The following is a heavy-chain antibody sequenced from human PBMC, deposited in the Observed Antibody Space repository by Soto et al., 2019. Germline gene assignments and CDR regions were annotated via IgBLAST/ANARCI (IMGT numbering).Heavy chain of an antibody. Sequence: PGGSLRLSCAASGFTFSSYAMSWVRQAPGKGLEWVSAISGSGGSTYYADSVKGRFTISRDNSKNTLYLQMNSLRAEDTAVYYCAKVLVPYDILTGSPFDYWGQGTLVTVSS. D-gene: IGHD3-9*01. CDR2: ISGSGGST. V-gene: IGHV3-23*01. J-gene: IGHJ4*02. CDR1: GFTFSSYA. CDR3: AKVLVPYDILTGSPFDY.